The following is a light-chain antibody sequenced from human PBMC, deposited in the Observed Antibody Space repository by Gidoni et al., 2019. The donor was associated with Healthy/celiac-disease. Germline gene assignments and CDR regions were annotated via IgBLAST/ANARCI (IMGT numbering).Light chain of an antibody. J-gene: IGLJ1*01. V-gene: IGLV2-14*03. CDR3: SSYTSSSTLYV. Sequence: QSALTQPAPVSGSPGQSITISCTGTSSDVGGYNYVSWYQQHPGKAPKLMIYDVSNQPSGVSNRFSGSKSGNTASLTISGLQAEDEADYYCSSYTSSSTLYVFGTGTKVTVL. CDR1: SSDVGGYNY. CDR2: DVS.